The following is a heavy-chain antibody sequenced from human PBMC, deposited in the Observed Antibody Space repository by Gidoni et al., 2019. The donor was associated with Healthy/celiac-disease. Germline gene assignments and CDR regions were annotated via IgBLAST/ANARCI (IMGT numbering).Heavy chain of an antibody. J-gene: IGHJ4*02. CDR1: GGSISSGDYY. Sequence: QVQLQESGPGLVKPSQTLSLTCPLSGGSISSGDYYWSWIRQPPGKGLELIGYIYYSGSTYYNPSLKSRVTISVDTSKNQFSLKLSSVTAADTAVYYCASSPVYYYDSSGYLTFGYWGQGTLVTVSS. CDR3: ASSPVYYYDSSGYLTFGY. CDR2: IYYSGST. V-gene: IGHV4-30-4*01. D-gene: IGHD3-22*01.